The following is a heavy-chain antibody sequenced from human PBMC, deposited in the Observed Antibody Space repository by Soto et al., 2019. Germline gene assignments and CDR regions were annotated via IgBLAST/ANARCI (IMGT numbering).Heavy chain of an antibody. V-gene: IGHV4-30-2*01. D-gene: IGHD3-3*01. CDR2: IYHSGST. CDR3: ARAGYYDFWSGYLGYYYGMDV. Sequence: SETLSLTCAVSGGSISSGGYSWSWIRRPPGKGLEWIGYIYHSGSTYYNPSLKSRVTISVDRSKNQFSLKLSSVTAADTAVYYCARAGYYDFWSGYLGYYYGMDVWGQGTTVTVSS. CDR1: GGSISSGGYS. J-gene: IGHJ6*02.